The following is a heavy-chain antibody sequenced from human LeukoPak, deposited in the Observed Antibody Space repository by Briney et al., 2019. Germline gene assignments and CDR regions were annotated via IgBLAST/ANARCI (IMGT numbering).Heavy chain of an antibody. J-gene: IGHJ3*02. Sequence: GRSLRLSCAASGFTFSSYAMHWVRQAPGKGLEWVAVISYDGSNEYYADSVKGRFTISRDNSKNTLYLQMNSLRAEDTAVYYCASPIAVAGAFDIWGQGTMVTVSS. CDR1: GFTFSSYA. CDR3: ASPIAVAGAFDI. CDR2: ISYDGSNE. V-gene: IGHV3-30*04. D-gene: IGHD6-19*01.